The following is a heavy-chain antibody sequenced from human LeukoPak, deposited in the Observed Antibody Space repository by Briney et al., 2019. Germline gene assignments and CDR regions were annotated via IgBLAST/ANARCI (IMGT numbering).Heavy chain of an antibody. J-gene: IGHJ3*02. CDR1: GFTFSNYA. CDR2: ISSNGGST. CDR3: VKALGYCSGGSCLAFDI. V-gene: IGHV3-64D*06. Sequence: GGSLSLSCSASGFTFSNYAMHWVRQAPGKGLEYVSAISSNGGSTYYADSVKGRFTISRDNSKNTLYLQMSSLRAEDTAVYYCVKALGYCSGGSCLAFDIWGQGTMVTVSP. D-gene: IGHD2-15*01.